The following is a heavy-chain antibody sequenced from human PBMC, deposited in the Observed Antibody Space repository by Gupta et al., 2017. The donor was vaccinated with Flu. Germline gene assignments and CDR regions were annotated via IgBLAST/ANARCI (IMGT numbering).Heavy chain of an antibody. CDR2: IWNDGTTK. CDR3: AGDGSHSDIDF. J-gene: IGHJ4*02. Sequence: QVQLVESGGGVVQSGGSLRISCAASGFTFSHYGIHWVRQAPGKGLEWVAIIWNDGTTKYYADSVKGRFTISRDNSKKMVYLQMSSLRVEDTAVYYCAGDGSHSDIDFWGQGTLVTVSS. V-gene: IGHV3-33*01. CDR1: GFTFSHYG. D-gene: IGHD2-15*01.